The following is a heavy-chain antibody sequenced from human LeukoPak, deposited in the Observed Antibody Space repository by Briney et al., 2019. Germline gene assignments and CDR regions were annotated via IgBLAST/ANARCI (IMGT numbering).Heavy chain of an antibody. J-gene: IGHJ4*02. CDR2: INQDGRVK. Sequence: PGGSLRLSCVASGFTFPNYWMSWVRQAPEKGLEWVANINQDGRVKQYVDSMKGRFTISRDNAKNSLYLQMNSLRAEDTAVYYCARDRDDGGFEYWGQGTLVTVSS. CDR3: ARDRDDGGFEY. D-gene: IGHD4-23*01. CDR1: GFTFPNYW. V-gene: IGHV3-7*01.